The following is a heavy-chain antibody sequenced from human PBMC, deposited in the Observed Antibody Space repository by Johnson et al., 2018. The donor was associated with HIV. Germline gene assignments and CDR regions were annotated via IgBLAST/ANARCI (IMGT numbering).Heavy chain of an antibody. Sequence: VQLVESGGGLVQPGGSLRLSCAASGFTFSNYAMSWVRQAPGKGLEWVSSISGSGGSQYYADSAKGRFTISRDNSKNTLYLQMNSLRAEDTAVHYCAKVRYYDRDAFDIWGPGTLVTVSP. CDR2: ISGSGGSQ. D-gene: IGHD3-22*01. CDR3: AKVRYYDRDAFDI. V-gene: IGHV3-23*04. J-gene: IGHJ3*02. CDR1: GFTFSNYA.